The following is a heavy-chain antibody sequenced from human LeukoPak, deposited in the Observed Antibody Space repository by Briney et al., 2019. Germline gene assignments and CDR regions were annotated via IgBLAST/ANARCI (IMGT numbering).Heavy chain of an antibody. V-gene: IGHV3-23*01. J-gene: IGHJ4*02. CDR1: GLTFSSYA. Sequence: PGGSLRLSCAASGLTFSSYAMSWVRQAPGKGLEWVSAISGSGGSTYYADSVKGRFTISRDNSKNTLYLQMNSLRAEDTAVYYCAKTPTQNYYFDYWGQGTLVTVSS. CDR3: AKTPTQNYYFDY. CDR2: ISGSGGST.